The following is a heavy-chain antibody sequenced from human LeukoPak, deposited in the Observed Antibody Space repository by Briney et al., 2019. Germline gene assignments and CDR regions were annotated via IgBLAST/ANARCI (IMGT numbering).Heavy chain of an antibody. Sequence: GGSLRLSCAASGFTFGNFWMTWVRQGPPKGLEWVASVKKDGSETSYVDSVKGRFTISRDNANNRLYLQLNSLRVEDTAVYYCTRGTTTHDYWGQGILVTVSS. V-gene: IGHV3-7*01. CDR1: GFTFGNFW. J-gene: IGHJ4*02. D-gene: IGHD1-26*01. CDR3: TRGTTTHDY. CDR2: VKKDGSET.